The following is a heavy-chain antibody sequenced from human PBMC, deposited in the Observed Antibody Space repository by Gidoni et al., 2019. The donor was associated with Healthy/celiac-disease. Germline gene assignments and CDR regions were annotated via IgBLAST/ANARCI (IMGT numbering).Heavy chain of an antibody. CDR3: ARGKLVRDYYYYGMDV. J-gene: IGHJ6*02. D-gene: IGHD6-6*01. Sequence: QVQLQESGPGLVKPSETLSLTCAVSGYSISSGYYWGWIRQPPGKGLEWIGSIYHSGSTYYNPSLKSRVTISVDTSKNQFSLKLSSVTAADTAVYYCARGKLVRDYYYYGMDVWGQGTTVTVSS. CDR1: GYSISSGYY. V-gene: IGHV4-38-2*01. CDR2: IYHSGST.